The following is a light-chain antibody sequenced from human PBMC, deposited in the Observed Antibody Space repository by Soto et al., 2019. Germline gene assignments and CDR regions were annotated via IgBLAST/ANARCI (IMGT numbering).Light chain of an antibody. CDR2: SNN. V-gene: IGLV1-44*01. J-gene: IGLJ1*01. Sequence: SLLTQPPSTSGPPRPTGPLSCFWSRSKNGAKTVNWYQQFPGTAPKLLIYSNNQRPSGVPDRFSGSKSGTSASLAISGLQSEDEADYYCAAWDDSLNGLFGTGTKVTVL. CDR1: RSKNGAKT. CDR3: AAWDDSLNGL.